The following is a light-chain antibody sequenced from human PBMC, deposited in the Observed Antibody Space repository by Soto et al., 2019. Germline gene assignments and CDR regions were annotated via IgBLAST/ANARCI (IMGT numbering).Light chain of an antibody. CDR3: QVCDSSTPVV. CDR1: NIGSKN. CDR2: RDS. V-gene: IGLV3-9*01. Sequence: SYELTQPLSVSVALGQTARITCGGNNIGSKNVHWYQQKPGQAPVLVIYRDSNRPSGIPERFSGSNSGNTATLTISRAQAGDEADYYCQVCDSSTPVVFGGGTKLTVL. J-gene: IGLJ2*01.